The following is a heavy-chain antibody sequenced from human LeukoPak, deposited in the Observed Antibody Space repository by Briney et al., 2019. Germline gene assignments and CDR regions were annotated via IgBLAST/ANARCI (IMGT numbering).Heavy chain of an antibody. V-gene: IGHV3-21*01. CDR3: ARDPRENGIVYAFDI. J-gene: IGHJ3*02. CDR2: ISSSSSYI. CDR1: GFTFSSYS. Sequence: GGSLRLSCAASGFTFSSYSMNWVRQAPGKGLEWVSSISSSSSYIYYADSVKGRFTISRDNAKNSLYLQMNILRAEDTAVYYCARDPRENGIVYAFDIWGQGTMVTVSS. D-gene: IGHD3-16*02.